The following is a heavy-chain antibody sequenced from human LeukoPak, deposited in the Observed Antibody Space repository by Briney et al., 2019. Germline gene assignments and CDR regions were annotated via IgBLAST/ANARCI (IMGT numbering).Heavy chain of an antibody. Sequence: PGGSLRLSCAASGFTFDDYAMHWVRQAPGKGLEWVSGISWNSGSIGYADSVKGRFTISRDNAKNSLYLQMNSLRAEDTALYYCAKDMARSNCSGGSCYSFPSQAFDIWGQGTMVTVSS. V-gene: IGHV3-9*01. CDR2: ISWNSGSI. CDR1: GFTFDDYA. CDR3: AKDMARSNCSGGSCYSFPSQAFDI. J-gene: IGHJ3*02. D-gene: IGHD2-15*01.